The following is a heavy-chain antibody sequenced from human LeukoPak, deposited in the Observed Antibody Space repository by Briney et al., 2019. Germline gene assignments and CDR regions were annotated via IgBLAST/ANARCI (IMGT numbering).Heavy chain of an antibody. V-gene: IGHV3-7*01. J-gene: IGHJ3*02. CDR3: ARVLTWNDVSVDAFDI. D-gene: IGHD1-1*01. CDR1: GFTFSSYW. Sequence: GGSLRLSCAASGFTFSSYWMSWGRQAPGKGLEWVANIKQDGSEKYYVDSVKGRFTISRDNAKNSLYLQMNSLRAEDAAVYYCARVLTWNDVSVDAFDIWGQGTMVTVSS. CDR2: IKQDGSEK.